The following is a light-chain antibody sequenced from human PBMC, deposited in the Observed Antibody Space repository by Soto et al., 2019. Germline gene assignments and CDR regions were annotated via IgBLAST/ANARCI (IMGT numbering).Light chain of an antibody. J-gene: IGKJ5*01. CDR1: QSVSSY. CDR3: QQYGSSLT. Sequence: EIVFTQSPGTLSLSPGERATLSCRASQSVSSYLAWYQQKRGQAPRLLIYDASNRATGIPARFSGSGSGTDFSLTISSLEPEDFAVYYCQQYGSSLTFGQGTRLEIK. V-gene: IGKV3-11*01. CDR2: DAS.